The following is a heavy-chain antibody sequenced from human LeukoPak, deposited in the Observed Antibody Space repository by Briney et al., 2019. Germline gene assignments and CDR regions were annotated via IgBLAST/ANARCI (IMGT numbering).Heavy chain of an antibody. CDR2: IKQDGSEK. CDR1: GFTFSSYW. CDR3: AKMTRRNYCGMDV. V-gene: IGHV3-7*03. J-gene: IGHJ6*02. Sequence: GGSLRLSCAASGFTFSSYWMSWVRQAPGKGLEWVANIKQDGSEKYYVDSVKGRFTISRDNAKNSLYLQMNSLRAEDTALYYCAKMTRRNYCGMDVWGQGTTVTVSS. D-gene: IGHD2-2*01.